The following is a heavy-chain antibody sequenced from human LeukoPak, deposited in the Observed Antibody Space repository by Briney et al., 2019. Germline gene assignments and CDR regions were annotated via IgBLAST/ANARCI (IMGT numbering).Heavy chain of an antibody. D-gene: IGHD6-13*01. V-gene: IGHV1-18*01. CDR2: ISAYNGNT. Sequence: ASVKVSCKASGYTFTRYGISWVRQAPGQGLEWMGWISAYNGNTNYAQKLQGRVTMTTDTSTSTAYMELRSLRSDDTAVYYCARESRYSSSWYFDYWGQGTLVTVSS. CDR1: GYTFTRYG. J-gene: IGHJ4*02. CDR3: ARESRYSSSWYFDY.